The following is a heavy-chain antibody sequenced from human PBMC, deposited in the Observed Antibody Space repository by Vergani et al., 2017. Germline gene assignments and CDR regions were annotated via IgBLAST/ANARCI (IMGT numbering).Heavy chain of an antibody. J-gene: IGHJ3*02. D-gene: IGHD1-26*01. CDR2: IIPILGTA. V-gene: IGHV1-69*11. CDR1: GGTFSSYA. CDR3: ARDLSGGSEGDAFDI. Sequence: QVQLVQSGAEVKKPGSSVKVSCKASGGTFSSYAISWVRQAPGQGLEWMGRIIPILGTANYAQKFQGRVTITADESTSTAYMELSSLRSEDTAMYYCARDLSGGSEGDAFDIWGQGTMVTVSS.